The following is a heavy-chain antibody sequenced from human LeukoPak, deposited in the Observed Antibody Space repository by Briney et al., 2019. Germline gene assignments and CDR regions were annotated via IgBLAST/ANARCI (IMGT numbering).Heavy chain of an antibody. Sequence: VASVKVSCKASGYTFTSYGISWVRQAPGQGLEWMGWISAYNGNTNYAQKLQGRVTMTTDTSTSTAYMELRSLRSDDTAVYYCARDCGGDCYEVVDYWGQGTLVTVSS. CDR3: ARDCGGDCYEVVDY. D-gene: IGHD2-21*02. CDR2: ISAYNGNT. V-gene: IGHV1-18*01. CDR1: GYTFTSYG. J-gene: IGHJ4*02.